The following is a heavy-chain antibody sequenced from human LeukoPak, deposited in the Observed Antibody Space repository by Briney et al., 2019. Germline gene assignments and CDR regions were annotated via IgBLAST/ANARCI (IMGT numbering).Heavy chain of an antibody. D-gene: IGHD6-13*01. J-gene: IGHJ4*02. CDR3: ARHSGYSSSWYYFDY. Sequence: SETPSLTCTVSGGSISSSSYYWGWIRQPPGKGLEWIGSIYYSGSTYYNPSLKSRVTISVDTSKNQFSLKLSSVTAADTAVYYCARHSGYSSSWYYFDYWGQGTLVTVSS. V-gene: IGHV4-39*01. CDR1: GGSISSSSYY. CDR2: IYYSGST.